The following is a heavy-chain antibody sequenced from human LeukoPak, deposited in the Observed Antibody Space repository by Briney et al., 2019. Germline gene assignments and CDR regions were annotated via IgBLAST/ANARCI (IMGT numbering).Heavy chain of an antibody. D-gene: IGHD3-3*01. V-gene: IGHV3-21*01. CDR3: ARVSRGYDFWSGYSLSYYFDY. Sequence: GGSLRLSCAASGFTFSSYSMNWVRQAPGKGLEWVSSISSSSSYIYYADSVKGRFTISRDNAKNSLYPQMNSLRAEDTAVYYCARVSRGYDFWSGYSLSYYFDYWGQGTLVTVSS. CDR2: ISSSSSYI. J-gene: IGHJ4*02. CDR1: GFTFSSYS.